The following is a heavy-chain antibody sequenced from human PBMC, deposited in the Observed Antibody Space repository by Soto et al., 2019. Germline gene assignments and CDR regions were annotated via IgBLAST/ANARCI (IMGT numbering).Heavy chain of an antibody. CDR3: AKSSSSLRDYFDS. CDR2: TSYDGLNT. CDR1: GFTLSSFA. D-gene: IGHD6-6*01. Sequence: SLRLSCAASGFTLSSFAMHWVRQAPGKGPEWVATTSYDGLNTFYGESVRGRFSISRDTSKNTLFLQMDSLKTEDTAVYFCAKSSSSLRDYFDSWGRGTLVTVSS. J-gene: IGHJ4*02. V-gene: IGHV3-30-3*02.